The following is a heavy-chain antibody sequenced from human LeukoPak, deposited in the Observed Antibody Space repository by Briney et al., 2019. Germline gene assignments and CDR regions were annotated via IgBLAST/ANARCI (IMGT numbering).Heavy chain of an antibody. D-gene: IGHD4-23*01. CDR1: GGIYSSYA. Sequence: SVKVSCKASGGIYSSYAITWVRQAPGQGLEWMGGILPMTGTANYAQKFQGRVTISRGESTSTAYMEVSSLRYEDTAVYYCATYGGNTAEYFQHWGQGTLVTVSS. J-gene: IGHJ1*01. CDR2: ILPMTGTA. CDR3: ATYGGNTAEYFQH. V-gene: IGHV1-69*05.